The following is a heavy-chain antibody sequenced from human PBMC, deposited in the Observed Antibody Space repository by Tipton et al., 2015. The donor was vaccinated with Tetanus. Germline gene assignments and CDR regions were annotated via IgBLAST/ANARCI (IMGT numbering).Heavy chain of an antibody. CDR3: ARVKVSVYGTQVDYFLDS. D-gene: IGHD2/OR15-2a*01. CDR2: ITYSART. CDR1: GSSMSSYY. J-gene: IGHJ4*02. V-gene: IGHV4-59*01. Sequence: TLSLTCSVSGSSMSSYYWSWIRQTPGNRLEWIGYITYSARTKYNPSLTSRVTLSLEASKNEFSLRLSSVTAADTALYHCARVKVSVYGTQVDYFLDSWGQGTRVTVPS.